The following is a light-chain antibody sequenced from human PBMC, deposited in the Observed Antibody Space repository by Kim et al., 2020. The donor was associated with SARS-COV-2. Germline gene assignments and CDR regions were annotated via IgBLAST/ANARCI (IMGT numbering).Light chain of an antibody. J-gene: IGKJ1*01. CDR3: QQSYSTPWT. CDR2: AAS. CDR1: QSISSY. Sequence: ASVGDRVTITCRASQSISSYLNWYQQKPGKAPKLLIYAASSLKSGVPSRFSGSGSGTDFTLTISSLQPEDFATYYCQQSYSTPWTFGQGTKVDI. V-gene: IGKV1-39*01.